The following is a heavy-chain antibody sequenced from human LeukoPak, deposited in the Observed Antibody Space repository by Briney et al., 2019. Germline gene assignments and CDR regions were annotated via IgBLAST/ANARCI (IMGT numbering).Heavy chain of an antibody. D-gene: IGHD3-3*02. CDR2: LYSGCDT. Sequence: GGSLTLSCAVSGFTISTNYMNWFRQAPAKGLEWVSILYSGCDTYYADSVEGRFIISRDSSKNTLSVQMNDLRVEDTAVYYCARVGDHFHWYLDLWGRGTLVTVSS. CDR3: ARVGDHFHWYLDL. V-gene: IGHV3-53*01. J-gene: IGHJ2*01. CDR1: GFTISTNY.